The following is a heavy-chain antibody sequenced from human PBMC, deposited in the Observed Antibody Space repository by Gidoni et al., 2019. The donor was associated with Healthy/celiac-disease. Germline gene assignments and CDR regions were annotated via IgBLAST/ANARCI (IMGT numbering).Heavy chain of an antibody. Sequence: QVQLVESGGGVVQPGRSLRLSCAASGFTFSSYGMHWVRQAPGKGLGWVAVIWYDGSNKYYADSVKGRFTISRDNSKNTLYLQMNSLRAEDTAVYYCAGSYCSGGSCYSNYGMDVWGQGTTVTVSS. J-gene: IGHJ6*02. CDR1: GFTFSSYG. D-gene: IGHD2-15*01. V-gene: IGHV3-33*01. CDR3: AGSYCSGGSCYSNYGMDV. CDR2: IWYDGSNK.